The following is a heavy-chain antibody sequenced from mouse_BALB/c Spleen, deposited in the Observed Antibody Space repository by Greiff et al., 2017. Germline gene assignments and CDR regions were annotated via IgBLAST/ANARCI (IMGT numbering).Heavy chain of an antibody. D-gene: IGHD3-2*02. J-gene: IGHJ3*01. V-gene: IGHV5-12-2*01. CDR3: ARQEATAWFAY. CDR2: ISNGGGST. Sequence: EVQVVESGGGLVQPGGSLKLSCAASGFTFSSYTMSWVRQTPEKRLEWVAYISNGGGSTYYPDTVKGRFTISRDNAKNTLYLQMSSLKSEDTAMYYCARQEATAWFAYWGQGTLVTVSA. CDR1: GFTFSSYT.